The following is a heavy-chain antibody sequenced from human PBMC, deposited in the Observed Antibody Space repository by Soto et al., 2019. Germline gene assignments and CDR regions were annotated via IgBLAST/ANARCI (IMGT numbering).Heavy chain of an antibody. CDR3: ASDRCSGGSCSSGGAGWDV. J-gene: IGHJ6*04. D-gene: IGHD2-15*01. CDR1: GGSISSGGYY. CDR2: IYYSGST. Sequence: SETLSLTCTVSGGSISSGGYYWSWIRQHPGKGLEWIGYIYYSGSTYYNPSLKSRVTISVDTSKNQFSLKLSSVTAADTAVYYCASDRCSGGSCSSGGAGWDVWGKGTTVTVSS. V-gene: IGHV4-31*03.